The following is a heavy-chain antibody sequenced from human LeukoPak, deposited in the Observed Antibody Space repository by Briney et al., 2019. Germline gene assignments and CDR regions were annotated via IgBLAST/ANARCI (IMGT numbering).Heavy chain of an antibody. D-gene: IGHD6-19*01. CDR2: IYYSGST. V-gene: IGHV4-59*08. CDR1: GGSMSPYH. CDR3: ARAVSGRFDY. Sequence: SETLSLTCTVSGGSMSPYHWGWIRQPPGKGLEWTGYIYYSGSTNYNPSLKSRATISVDTSKNQFSLKLSSVTAADTAIYYCARAVSGRFDYWGQGTLVTVSS. J-gene: IGHJ4*02.